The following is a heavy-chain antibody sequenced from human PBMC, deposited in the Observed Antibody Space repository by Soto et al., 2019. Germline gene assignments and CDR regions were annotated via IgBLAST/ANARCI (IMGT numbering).Heavy chain of an antibody. D-gene: IGHD5-12*01. CDR1: GGTFSSYA. CDR2: IIPIFGTA. V-gene: IGHV1-69*13. Sequence: SVKVSCKASGGTFSSYAISWERQAPGQGLEWMGGIIPIFGTANYAQKFQGRVTITADESTSTAYMELSSLRSEDTAVYYCARRGYDLLGAFDIWGQGIMVTVSS. J-gene: IGHJ3*02. CDR3: ARRGYDLLGAFDI.